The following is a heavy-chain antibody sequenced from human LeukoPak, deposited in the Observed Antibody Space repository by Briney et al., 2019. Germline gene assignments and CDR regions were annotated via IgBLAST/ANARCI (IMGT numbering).Heavy chain of an antibody. CDR2: ISYDGSNK. CDR1: GFTFSSYA. V-gene: IGHV3-30-3*01. CDR3: AKVGSSYCTSTSCQRGTFDI. J-gene: IGHJ3*02. Sequence: PGRSLRLSCAASGFTFSSYAMHWVRQAPGKGLEWVAVISYDGSNKYYADSVKGRFTISRDNSKNTLYLQMNSLRVEDTAVYYCAKVGSSYCTSTSCQRGTFDIWGQGTIVTVSS. D-gene: IGHD2-2*01.